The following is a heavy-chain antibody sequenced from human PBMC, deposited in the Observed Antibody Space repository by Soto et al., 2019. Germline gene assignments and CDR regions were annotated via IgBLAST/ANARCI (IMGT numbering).Heavy chain of an antibody. CDR3: ASGTTARHYSYDASDV. D-gene: IGHD4-4*01. Sequence: QVQLVQSGAEVKKPGSSVKVSCKPSGGTFSSYAISWVRQAPGQRLEWMGGIIPIFGTANYAQKFQGRVTITEDKSTPTAYMELIRLTTADTAVYFCASGTTARHYSYDASDVWGQGTTVTVSS. CDR2: IIPIFGTA. V-gene: IGHV1-69*06. CDR1: GGTFSSYA. J-gene: IGHJ6*02.